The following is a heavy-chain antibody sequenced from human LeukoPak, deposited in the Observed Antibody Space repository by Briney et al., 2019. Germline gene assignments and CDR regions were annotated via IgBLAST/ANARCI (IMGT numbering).Heavy chain of an antibody. V-gene: IGHV3-69-1*01. CDR2: ISSGGHI. D-gene: IGHD3-22*01. CDR3: ARDQDGGKYYYESSGYSH. Sequence: GGSLRLSCVVSGFPFSNNPMNWVRQAPGKGLEWVSTISSGGHIYYEDSVKGRFTISRDNAKNSLYLQMNSLRAEDTAVYYCARDQDGGKYYYESSGYSHWGQGILVTVSS. CDR1: GFPFSNNP. J-gene: IGHJ4*02.